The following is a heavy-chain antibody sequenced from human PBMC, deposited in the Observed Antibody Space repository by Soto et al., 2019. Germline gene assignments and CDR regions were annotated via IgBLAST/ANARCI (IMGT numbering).Heavy chain of an antibody. Sequence: QVQLVESGGGVVQPGRSLRLSCAASGFTFSNYGIHWVRQAPGNGLEWVAVISRDGSVRYYADSVKGRFTISRDNSKNTLYLQVNNLIAEDTAVYYCSKEYCGGHCSSDYFDYWGQGTLVTVSS. CDR1: GFTFSNYG. CDR2: ISRDGSVR. J-gene: IGHJ4*02. CDR3: SKEYCGGHCSSDYFDY. D-gene: IGHD2-21*01. V-gene: IGHV3-30*18.